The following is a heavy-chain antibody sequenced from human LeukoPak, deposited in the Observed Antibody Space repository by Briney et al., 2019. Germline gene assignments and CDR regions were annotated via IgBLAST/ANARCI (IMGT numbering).Heavy chain of an antibody. CDR3: ARDLSPYYYDSSGSTAFDY. J-gene: IGHJ4*02. D-gene: IGHD3-22*01. V-gene: IGHV3-21*01. CDR1: GFTFSSYS. CDR2: ISSSSYI. Sequence: PGGSLRLSCAASGFTFSSYSMNWVRQAPGKGLEWVSSISSSSYIYYADSVKGRFTISRDNAKNSLYLQMNSLRAEDTAVYYCARDLSPYYYDSSGSTAFDYWGQGTLVTVSS.